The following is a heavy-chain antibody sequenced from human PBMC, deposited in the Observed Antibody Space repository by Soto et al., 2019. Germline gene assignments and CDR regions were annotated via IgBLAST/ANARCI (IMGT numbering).Heavy chain of an antibody. V-gene: IGHV1-2*04. J-gene: IGHJ6*02. Sequence: ASVKVSCKASGYTFTGYYMHWVRQAPGQGLEWMGWINPNSGGTNYAQKFQGWVTMTRDTSISTAYMELSRLRSDDTAVCYCARDLAVAGTRWNYYYGMDVWGQGTTVTVSS. CDR1: GYTFTGYY. CDR3: ARDLAVAGTRWNYYYGMDV. D-gene: IGHD6-19*01. CDR2: INPNSGGT.